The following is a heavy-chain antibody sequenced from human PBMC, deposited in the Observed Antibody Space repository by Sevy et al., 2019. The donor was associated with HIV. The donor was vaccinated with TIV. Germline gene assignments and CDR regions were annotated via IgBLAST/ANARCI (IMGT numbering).Heavy chain of an antibody. CDR3: ARSFYDSSGFSGYYHLDY. J-gene: IGHJ4*02. CDR1: GFTFSLYS. CDR2: ITTSSSII. D-gene: IGHD3-22*01. Sequence: GGSLRLSCAASGFTFSLYSMTWVRQAPGKGPEWISYITTSSSIIYYAGSVKGRFTISRDNAKNSLYLQMSSLRVEDTAVYYCARSFYDSSGFSGYYHLDYWGQGTLVTVSS. V-gene: IGHV3-48*01.